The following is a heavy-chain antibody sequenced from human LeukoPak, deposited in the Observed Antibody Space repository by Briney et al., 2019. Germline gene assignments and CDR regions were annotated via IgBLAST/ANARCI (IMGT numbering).Heavy chain of an antibody. CDR3: ARALQTYYYDSSGFYAFDI. CDR2: IYYSGST. Sequence: PSETLSLTCAVYGGSFSGYYWSWIRQPPGKGLEWIGSIYYSGSTYYNPSLKSRVTISVDTSKNQFSLKLSSVTAADTAVYYCARALQTYYYDSSGFYAFDIWGQGTMVTVSS. CDR1: GGSFSGYY. D-gene: IGHD3-22*01. V-gene: IGHV4-34*01. J-gene: IGHJ3*02.